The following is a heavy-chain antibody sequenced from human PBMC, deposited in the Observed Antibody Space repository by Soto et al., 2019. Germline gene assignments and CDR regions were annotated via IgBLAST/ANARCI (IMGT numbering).Heavy chain of an antibody. CDR1: GGSISSSSYY. D-gene: IGHD3-22*01. Sequence: SETLSLTCTVSGGSISSSSYYWGWIRQPPGKGLEWVGSMYYSGSTYYNPSLKGRLTISVDTSKNQFSLNLSSVTAADTAVYYCARHRGYREQWLDYCGQGTLVTVSS. CDR3: ARHRGYREQWLDY. V-gene: IGHV4-39*01. CDR2: MYYSGST. J-gene: IGHJ4*02.